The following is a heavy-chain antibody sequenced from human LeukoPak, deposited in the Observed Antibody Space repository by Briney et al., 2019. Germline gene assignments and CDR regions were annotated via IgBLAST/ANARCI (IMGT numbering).Heavy chain of an antibody. CDR2: IYTSGST. CDR3: ARVGGAAQAFDI. Sequence: SQTLSLTCTVSGGSISSGSYYWSWIRQPAGKGLEWIGRIYTSGSTNYNPSLKSRVTISVDTSKNQFSLKLSSVTAADTAVYYCARVGGAAQAFDIWGQGTMVTVSS. CDR1: GGSISSGSYY. V-gene: IGHV4-61*02. J-gene: IGHJ3*02. D-gene: IGHD6-13*01.